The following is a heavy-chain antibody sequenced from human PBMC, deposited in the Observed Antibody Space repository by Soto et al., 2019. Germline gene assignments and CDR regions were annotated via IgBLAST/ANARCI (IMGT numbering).Heavy chain of an antibody. CDR2: LTPSGDST. CDR1: GFTFSTYA. V-gene: IGHV3-23*01. D-gene: IGHD4-17*01. Sequence: PGGSLRLSCVASGFTFSTYAMSWVRQAPGKGLEWVSALTPSGDSTYYADSVKGWFTISRDNSMNALYLQMNSLRIEDTAVYYCAHPRGYGVFDAYDIWGQGTMVTVS. J-gene: IGHJ3*02. CDR3: AHPRGYGVFDAYDI.